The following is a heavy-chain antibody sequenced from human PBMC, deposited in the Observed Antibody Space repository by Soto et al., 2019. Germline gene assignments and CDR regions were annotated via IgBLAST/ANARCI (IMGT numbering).Heavy chain of an antibody. Sequence: EASVKVSFKASGYMFTGYYIHWLRQAPGQGLEWMGWINPKSGCTKYAEKFQGRVSMTGDTSITTAYLELSSLTSDDTAVYYCATDRVAFDMWGQGTKVTVSS. V-gene: IGHV1-2*02. CDR2: INPKSGCT. J-gene: IGHJ3*02. CDR1: GYMFTGYY. CDR3: ATDRVAFDM. D-gene: IGHD2-15*01.